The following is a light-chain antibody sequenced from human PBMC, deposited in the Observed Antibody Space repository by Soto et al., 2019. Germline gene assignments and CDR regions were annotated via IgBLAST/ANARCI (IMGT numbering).Light chain of an antibody. CDR1: SSDVGSYNL. J-gene: IGLJ1*01. CDR3: FSYAGSIWPYV. V-gene: IGLV2-23*02. Sequence: QSALTQPASVSGSPGQSITISCTGTSSDVGSYNLVSWYQHHPGKAPKLIIYEVNQWPSGISDRFSGSKSGYTASLTISGLQAEDGADYYWFSYAGSIWPYVLGNGTQAPLL. CDR2: EVN.